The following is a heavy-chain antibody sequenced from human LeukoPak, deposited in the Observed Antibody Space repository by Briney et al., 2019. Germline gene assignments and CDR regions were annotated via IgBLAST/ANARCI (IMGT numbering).Heavy chain of an antibody. CDR3: ARDPPLDYGDYYYYCGMDV. V-gene: IGHV3-66*02. CDR2: IYSGGST. D-gene: IGHD4-17*01. J-gene: IGHJ6*02. Sequence: GGSLRLSCASSGFTVSSKYMSWVRQAPGKGLEWVSVIYSGGSTYYADSVKGRFTISRDNSKNTLYLQMNSLRAEDTAVYYCARDPPLDYGDYYYYCGMDVWGQGTTVTVSS. CDR1: GFTVSSKY.